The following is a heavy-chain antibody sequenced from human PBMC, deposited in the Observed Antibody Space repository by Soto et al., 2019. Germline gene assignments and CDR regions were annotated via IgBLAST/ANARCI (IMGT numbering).Heavy chain of an antibody. J-gene: IGHJ3*02. D-gene: IGHD2-8*01. V-gene: IGHV5-51*01. CDR1: GYIYNGYC. Sequence: GESQNSSCEASGYIYNGYCMGWVRQMTGKGLEWMGIVYPSDSDTRYSPSLQGQVTISADKSSSVAYLQWSSLQASDTATYYCARSMVNGTYEAFDIWGQGTMVTVSS. CDR2: VYPSDSDT. CDR3: ARSMVNGTYEAFDI.